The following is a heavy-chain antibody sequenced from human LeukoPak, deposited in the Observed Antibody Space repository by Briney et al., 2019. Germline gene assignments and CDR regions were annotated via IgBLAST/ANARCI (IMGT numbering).Heavy chain of an antibody. CDR1: RFNFSSYA. J-gene: IGHJ4*02. V-gene: IGHV3-23*01. D-gene: IGHD6-13*01. CDR3: AKVIAAAGTWGIDY. CDR2: SCGSGGST. Sequence: PGGSLRLSCAASRFNFSSYAMRWVRPAPGRGVEWVSASCGSGGSTYYADSVKGRFTDSRENSKNTLYLQMNSLRAEDTAVYYCAKVIAAAGTWGIDYWGQGTLVTVSS.